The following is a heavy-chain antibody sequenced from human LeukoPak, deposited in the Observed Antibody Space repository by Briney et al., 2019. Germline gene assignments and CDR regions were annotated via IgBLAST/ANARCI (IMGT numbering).Heavy chain of an antibody. J-gene: IGHJ6*02. Sequence: SQTLSLTCAISGDSVSSNSAAWTWIRQSPSRGLEWLGRTYYRSKWYNDYAVSVKSRITINPDTSKNQFSLQLNSVTPEDTAVYYCARDRPFGGYLRYYYGMDVWGQGTTVTVSS. CDR1: GDSVSSNSAA. CDR2: TYYRSKWYN. D-gene: IGHD5/OR15-5a*01. CDR3: ARDRPFGGYLRYYYGMDV. V-gene: IGHV6-1*01.